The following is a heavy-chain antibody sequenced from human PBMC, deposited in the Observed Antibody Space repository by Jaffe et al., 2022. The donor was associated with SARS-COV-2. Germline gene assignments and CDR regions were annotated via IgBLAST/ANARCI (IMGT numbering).Heavy chain of an antibody. CDR1: GNSFTNYW. CDR3: ATNEMGTIKPHY. D-gene: IGHD1-1*01. V-gene: IGHV5-10-1*03. J-gene: IGHJ4*02. CDR2: IDPSDSYT. Sequence: EVQLVQSGAEVKKPGESLRISCKGSGNSFTNYWISWVRQMPGKGPEWMGRIDPSDSYTNYSPSFQGHVTMSADRSISTAYLQWSSLKASDTAMYYCATNEMGTIKPHYWGQGTLVTVSS.